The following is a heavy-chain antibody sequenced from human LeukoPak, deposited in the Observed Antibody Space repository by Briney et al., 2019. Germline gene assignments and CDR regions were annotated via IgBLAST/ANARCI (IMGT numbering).Heavy chain of an antibody. D-gene: IGHD3-22*01. J-gene: IGHJ4*02. CDR2: ISWNSGYI. Sequence: GGSLRLSCAASGFKFDDYAMHWVREVPGKGLEWVSGISWNSGYIGYADSVKGRFTISRDNAKNSLYLQMDSLRAEDTALYYCAKTDSSGYYSDFDYRGQGTLVTVSS. CDR3: AKTDSSGYYSDFDY. CDR1: GFKFDDYA. V-gene: IGHV3-9*01.